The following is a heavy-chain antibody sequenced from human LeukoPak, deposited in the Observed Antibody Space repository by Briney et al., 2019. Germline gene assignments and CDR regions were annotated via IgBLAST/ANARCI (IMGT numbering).Heavy chain of an antibody. CDR1: GFTFSSYS. CDR2: ISSSSSYI. J-gene: IGHJ4*02. CDR3: AREWTFRGYCSSTSCRGFDY. Sequence: GGSLRLSCAASGFTFSSYSMNWVRQAPGKGLEWVSSISSSSSYIYYADSVKGRFTISRDNSKNTLYLQMNSLRAEDTAVYYCAREWTFRGYCSSTSCRGFDYWGQGTLVTVSS. V-gene: IGHV3-21*01. D-gene: IGHD2-2*01.